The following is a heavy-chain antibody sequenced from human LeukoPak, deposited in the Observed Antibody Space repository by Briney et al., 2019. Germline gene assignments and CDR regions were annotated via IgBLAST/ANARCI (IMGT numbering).Heavy chain of an antibody. CDR3: ARDLGVDTAPSDY. Sequence: PSETLSLTCTVSGYSISSGYYWGWIRQPPGKGLEWIGSIYHSGSTYYNPSLKSRVTISVDTSKNQFSLKLSSVTAADTAVYYCARDLGVDTAPSDYWGQGTLVTVSS. V-gene: IGHV4-38-2*02. CDR1: GYSISSGYY. CDR2: IYHSGST. D-gene: IGHD5-18*01. J-gene: IGHJ4*02.